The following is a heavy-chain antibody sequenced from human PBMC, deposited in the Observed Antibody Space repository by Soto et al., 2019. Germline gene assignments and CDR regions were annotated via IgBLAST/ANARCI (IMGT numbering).Heavy chain of an antibody. J-gene: IGHJ6*03. CDR2: VSPTEST. V-gene: IGHV4-39*01. CDR1: GVSISSSSFY. Sequence: QLQLQESGPGLVKPSETLALTCTVSGVSISSSSFYWGWIRQPPGKGLEWLGSVSPTESTSYRASLNMRVGISFDTAKNQFSLRLTSVTAAYTSVYYCGRHLIHPYGSGETSYYCLDVWGKGSTVTVS. CDR3: GRHLIHPYGSGETSYYCLDV. D-gene: IGHD3-10*01.